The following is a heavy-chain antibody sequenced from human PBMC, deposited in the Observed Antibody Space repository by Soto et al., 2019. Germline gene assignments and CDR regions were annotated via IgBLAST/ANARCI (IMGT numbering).Heavy chain of an antibody. D-gene: IGHD2-2*01. J-gene: IGHJ5*02. V-gene: IGHV4-4*07. CDR1: GGSFSSYY. CDR2: IYTSGST. Sequence: SVTLYLSCTVAGGSFSSYYWIWIRQPAGKGLEWIGRIYTSGSTNYNPSLQSRVSMSVDTSKNQFSLKMRSVTAADTAVYYCARDGSSTANWLDPWGQGTRVT. CDR3: ARDGSSTANWLDP.